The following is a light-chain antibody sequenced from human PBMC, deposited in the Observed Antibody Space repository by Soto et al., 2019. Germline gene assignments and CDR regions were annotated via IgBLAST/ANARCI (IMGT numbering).Light chain of an antibody. CDR3: CSYAGSSTFLYV. V-gene: IGLV2-23*02. CDR2: EVS. CDR1: SSDVGSYNL. J-gene: IGLJ1*01. Sequence: QSVLTQPASVSGSPGQSITISCTGTSSDVGSYNLVSWYQQHPGKAPKLMIYEVSKRPSGVSNRFSGSKSGNTASLTISVLQAEDEADYYCCSYAGSSTFLYVFGPGTKVTDL.